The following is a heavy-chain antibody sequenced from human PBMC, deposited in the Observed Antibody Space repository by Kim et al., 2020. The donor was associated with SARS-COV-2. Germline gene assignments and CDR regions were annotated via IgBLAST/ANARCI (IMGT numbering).Heavy chain of an antibody. Sequence: GGSLRLSCAASGFTFSSYGMHWVRQAPGKGLEWVAVISYDGSNKYYADSVKGRFTISRDNSKNTLYLQMNSLRAEDTAVYYCAREVRGGSYYAPQYFDYWGQGTLVTVSS. CDR3: AREVRGGSYYAPQYFDY. CDR1: GFTFSSYG. J-gene: IGHJ4*02. CDR2: ISYDGSNK. V-gene: IGHV3-33*05. D-gene: IGHD1-26*01.